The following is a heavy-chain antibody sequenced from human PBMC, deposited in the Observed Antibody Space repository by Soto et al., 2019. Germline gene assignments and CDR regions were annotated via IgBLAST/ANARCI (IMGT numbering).Heavy chain of an antibody. D-gene: IGHD3-3*01. CDR1: GFRFSTHA. CDR3: AKGSVGIFGVVHNWFAP. V-gene: IGHV3-23*01. CDR2: ISGSGGNT. J-gene: IGHJ5*02. Sequence: EVQLLESGGGLVQPGGSLRLSCAASGFRFSTHAVSWVRQAPGKGLEWVSAISGSGGNTYYADSVKGRFTISRDNSKNALFLQMNSLRADHTAVYYCAKGSVGIFGVVHNWFAPWGQGTLVIVSS.